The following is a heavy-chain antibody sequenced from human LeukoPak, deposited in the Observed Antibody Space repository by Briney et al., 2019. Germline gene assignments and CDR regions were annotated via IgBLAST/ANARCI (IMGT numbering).Heavy chain of an antibody. V-gene: IGHV3-53*01. J-gene: IGHJ4*02. Sequence: GGSLRLSCAASGFTVSSNYMSWVRQAPGKGLEWVSVIYSGGSTYYADSVKGRFTISRDNSKNTLYLQMNSLRAEGTAVYYCARANTYYDFWKAFDYWGQGTLVTVSS. CDR3: ARANTYYDFWKAFDY. D-gene: IGHD3-3*01. CDR2: IYSGGST. CDR1: GFTVSSNY.